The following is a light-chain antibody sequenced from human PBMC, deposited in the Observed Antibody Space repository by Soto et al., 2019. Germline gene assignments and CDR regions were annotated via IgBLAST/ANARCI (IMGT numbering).Light chain of an antibody. CDR2: GAS. V-gene: IGKV3-20*01. CDR1: QSVSSSY. J-gene: IGKJ5*01. Sequence: EIVLTQSPATLSLSPGARATLSCRASQSVSSSYLAWYQQKPGQAPRLLIYGASSRATGIPDRFSGSGSGTDFTLTISRLEPEDFAVYYCQQYGSSSITFGQGTRLEIK. CDR3: QQYGSSSIT.